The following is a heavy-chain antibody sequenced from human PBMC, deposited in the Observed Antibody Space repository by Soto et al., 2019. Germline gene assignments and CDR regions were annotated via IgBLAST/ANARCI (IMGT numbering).Heavy chain of an antibody. CDR1: GFNFSHYA. CDR3: AATGGGSRHAFDI. Sequence: PGGSLRLSCAASGFNFSHYAMHWVRQAPGKGLEWLAIISLEGSNKYSAKPVKDRFTISRDNSKSTLYLQMNSLRPEDTAVYYCAATGGGSRHAFDIWGQGTMVTVSS. V-gene: IGHV3-30*03. D-gene: IGHD2-15*01. J-gene: IGHJ3*02. CDR2: ISLEGSNK.